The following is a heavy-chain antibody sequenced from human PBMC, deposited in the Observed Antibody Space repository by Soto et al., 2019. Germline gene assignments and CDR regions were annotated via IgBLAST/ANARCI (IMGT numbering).Heavy chain of an antibody. CDR1: GGTLNNYA. CDR3: ATDSNYDVSNSF. Sequence: SLKVSCKASGGTLNNYAINWVRQAPGQGLEWMGGILPVSAPPDYAQKFQGRVSITADHSTSTVYMELSRLKSDDTAVYFCATDSNYDVSNSFWGQGTLVTVSS. D-gene: IGHD3-3*01. J-gene: IGHJ4*02. CDR2: ILPVSAPP. V-gene: IGHV1-69*13.